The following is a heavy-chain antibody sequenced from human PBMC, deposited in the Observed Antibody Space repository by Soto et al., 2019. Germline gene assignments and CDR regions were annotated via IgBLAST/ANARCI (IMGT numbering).Heavy chain of an antibody. Sequence: QVQLQESGPGLVKPSETLSLTCTVSGGSISSYYWSWIRQPPGKGLEWIGYIYYSGSTNYNPSLKSRVTISVDTSKNQFSLKLSSVTAADTAVYYCARTRHDYGDYVDYWGQGTLVTVSS. CDR2: IYYSGST. CDR1: GGSISSYY. J-gene: IGHJ4*02. D-gene: IGHD4-17*01. V-gene: IGHV4-59*01. CDR3: ARTRHDYGDYVDY.